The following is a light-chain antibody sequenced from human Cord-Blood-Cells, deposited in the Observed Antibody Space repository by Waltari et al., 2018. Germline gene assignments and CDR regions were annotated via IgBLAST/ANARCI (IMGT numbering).Light chain of an antibody. CDR3: SSYAGSNNLV. J-gene: IGLJ2*01. CDR1: SSDDGGYNY. Sequence: QSALTQPPSVSGSPGQSVTISCTGTSSDDGGYNYVSWYQQHPGKAPKLMIYEVSKRPSGVPDRFSGSKSGNTASLTVSGLQAEDEADYYCSSYAGSNNLVFGGGTKLTVL. CDR2: EVS. V-gene: IGLV2-8*01.